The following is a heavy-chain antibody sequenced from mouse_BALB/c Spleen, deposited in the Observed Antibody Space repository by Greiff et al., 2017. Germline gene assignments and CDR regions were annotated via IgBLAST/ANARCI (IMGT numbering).Heavy chain of an antibody. V-gene: IGHV1-63*02. J-gene: IGHJ1*01. CDR3: ARWGYYGSSCVHWYFDV. D-gene: IGHD1-1*01. CDR2: IYPGGGYT. CDR1: GYTFTNYW. Sequence: QVQLQQSGAELVRPGTSVKISCKASGYTFTNYWLGWVKQRPGHGLEWIGDIYPGGGYTNYNEKFKGKATLTADTSSSTAYMQLSSLTSEDSAVYFCARWGYYGSSCVHWYFDVWGAGTTVTVSS.